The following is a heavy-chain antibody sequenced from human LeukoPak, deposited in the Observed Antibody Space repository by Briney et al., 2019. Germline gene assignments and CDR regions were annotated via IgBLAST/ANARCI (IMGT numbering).Heavy chain of an antibody. J-gene: IGHJ4*02. CDR3: ARDQGLYYFDY. CDR2: ISYDGSNK. CDR1: GFTFSSFA. V-gene: IGHV3-30-3*01. Sequence: PGGSLRLSCAASGFTFSSFAMHWVRQAPGKGLEWVAVISYDGSNKYYADSVKGRFTISRDNSKNTLYLQMNSLRAEDTAVYYCARDQGLYYFDYWGQGTLVTVSS.